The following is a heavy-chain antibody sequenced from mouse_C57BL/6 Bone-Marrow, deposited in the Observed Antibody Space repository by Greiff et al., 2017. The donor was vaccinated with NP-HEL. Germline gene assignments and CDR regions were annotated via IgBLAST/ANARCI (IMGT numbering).Heavy chain of an antibody. J-gene: IGHJ4*01. D-gene: IGHD2-4*01. Sequence: DVKLVESEGGLVQPGSSMKLSCTASGFTFSDYSMAWVRQVPEKGLEWVANINYDGSSTYYLDSLKSRFIISRDNAKNILYLQISSLKSEDTATYYCAREGGLRRRTYAMDYWGQGTSVTVSS. CDR1: GFTFSDYS. CDR3: AREGGLRRRTYAMDY. V-gene: IGHV5-16*01. CDR2: INYDGSST.